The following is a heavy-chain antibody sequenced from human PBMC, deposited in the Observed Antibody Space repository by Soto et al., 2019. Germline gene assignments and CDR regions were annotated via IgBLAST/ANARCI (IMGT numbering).Heavy chain of an antibody. CDR1: GFAFSSYE. CDR2: ISSSGSTI. CDR3: ARDFLRWYYYYYGMDV. D-gene: IGHD4-17*01. Sequence: GGSLRLSCAASGFAFSSYEMNWVRQAPGKGLEWVSYISSSGSTIYYADSVKGRFTISRDNAKNSLYLQMNSLRAEDTAVYYCARDFLRWYYYYYGMDVWGQGTTVTVSS. J-gene: IGHJ6*02. V-gene: IGHV3-48*03.